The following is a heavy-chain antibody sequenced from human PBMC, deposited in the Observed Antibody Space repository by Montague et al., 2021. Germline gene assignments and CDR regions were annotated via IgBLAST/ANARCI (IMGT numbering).Heavy chain of an antibody. J-gene: IGHJ4*02. CDR3: ARGRGNGNNWAWDFDY. CDR1: GYSFTRYW. CDR2: IYPVDSDT. V-gene: IGHV5-51*01. Sequence: QSGAEVKKPGESLKISCKGSGYSFTRYWIGWVRQMPGKGLEWMRIIYPVDSDTRYSPSFQGQVTISADKSISTAYPQWSSLKASDTAMYYCARGRGNGNNWAWDFDYWGQGTLVTVSS. D-gene: IGHD5-24*01.